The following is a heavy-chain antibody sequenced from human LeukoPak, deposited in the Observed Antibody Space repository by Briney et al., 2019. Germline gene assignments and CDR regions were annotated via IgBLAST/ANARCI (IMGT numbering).Heavy chain of an antibody. CDR2: ISAYNGNT. CDR1: GYTFTSYG. D-gene: IGHD6-13*01. J-gene: IGHJ6*03. CDR3: ARDRGSSWYPYYYYYYMDV. Sequence: GASVKVSCKASGYTFTSYGISWVRQAPGQGLEWMGWISAYNGNTNYAQKLQGRVTMTTDTSTSTAYMELRSLRSDDTAVYYCARDRGSSWYPYYYYYYMDVWGKGTTVTISS. V-gene: IGHV1-18*01.